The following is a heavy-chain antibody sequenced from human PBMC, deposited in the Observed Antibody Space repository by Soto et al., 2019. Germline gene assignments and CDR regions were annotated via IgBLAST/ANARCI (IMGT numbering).Heavy chain of an antibody. D-gene: IGHD3-10*02. CDR2: IYYSGST. CDR1: GGSISSYY. J-gene: IGHJ5*01. V-gene: IGHV4-59*01. CDR3: ARVGNPDYVAEFDS. Sequence: SETLSLTCTVSGGSISSYYWSWIRQPPGKGLEWIGYIYYSGSTNYNPSLKSRVTISVDTSKNQFSLKLSSVTAADTAVYYCARVGNPDYVAEFDSWGQGTLVTVSS.